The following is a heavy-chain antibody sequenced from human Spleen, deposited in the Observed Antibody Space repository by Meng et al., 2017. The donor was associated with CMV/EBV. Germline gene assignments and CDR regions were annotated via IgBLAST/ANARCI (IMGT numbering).Heavy chain of an antibody. CDR3: AIRDSGNDFDY. V-gene: IGHV3-23*01. Sequence: LSCVASGFTFSKFAMTWVRQAPGKGLEWVSSITQTGDDLYYADPVKGRFTISRDRSKNTLYLQMNGLRAEDTALYYCAIRDSGNDFDYWGQGILVTVSS. CDR1: GFTFSKFA. D-gene: IGHD2-15*01. J-gene: IGHJ4*02. CDR2: ITQTGDDL.